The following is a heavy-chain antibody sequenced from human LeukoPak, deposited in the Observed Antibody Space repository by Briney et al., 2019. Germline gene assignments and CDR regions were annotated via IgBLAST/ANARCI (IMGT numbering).Heavy chain of an antibody. V-gene: IGHV3-53*01. CDR1: GFTVSSNS. Sequence: PGGSLRLSCTVSGFTVSSNSMSWVRQAPGKGLEWVSFIYSDNTHYSDSVKGRFTISRDNSKNTLYLQMNSLRAEDTAVYYCAKEGDYCSSTICYADYWGQGTLVTVSS. CDR3: AKEGDYCSSTICYADY. CDR2: IYSDNT. J-gene: IGHJ4*02. D-gene: IGHD2-2*01.